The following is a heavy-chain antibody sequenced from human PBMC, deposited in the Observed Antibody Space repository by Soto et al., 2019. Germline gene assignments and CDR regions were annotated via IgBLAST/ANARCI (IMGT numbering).Heavy chain of an antibody. Sequence: QVQLVQSGAEVKKPGSSVKVSCQASGGTFSSYAISWVRQAPGQGLEWMGGIIPIFGTANYAQKFQGRVTMTADDSTSTAYMELSSLRAEDTAVYYCAREYSSSWYWNYYYGMDVWGQGTTVTVSS. D-gene: IGHD6-13*01. V-gene: IGHV1-69*01. CDR2: IIPIFGTA. CDR3: AREYSSSWYWNYYYGMDV. CDR1: GGTFSSYA. J-gene: IGHJ6*02.